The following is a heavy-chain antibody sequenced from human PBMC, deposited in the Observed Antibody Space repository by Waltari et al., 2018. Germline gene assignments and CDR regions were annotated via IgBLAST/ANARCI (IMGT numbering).Heavy chain of an antibody. D-gene: IGHD3-22*01. Sequence: QLQLQESGPGLVKPSETLSLTCTVSGGSISSSSYYWGWIRQPPGKGLEWIGSIYYSGSTYYNPSLKSRVTISVDTSKNQFSLKLSSVTAADTAVYYCARLSLPSYYYDSSPHMGGYYMDVWGKGTTVTVSS. CDR1: GGSISSSSYY. CDR3: ARLSLPSYYYDSSPHMGGYYMDV. V-gene: IGHV4-39*01. CDR2: IYYSGST. J-gene: IGHJ6*03.